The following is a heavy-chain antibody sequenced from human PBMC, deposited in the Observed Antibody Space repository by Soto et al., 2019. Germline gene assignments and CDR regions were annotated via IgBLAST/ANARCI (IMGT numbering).Heavy chain of an antibody. CDR1: GFTFSNYW. V-gene: IGHV3-74*01. CDR2: INGDGSGT. Sequence: EVQLVESGGGLVQPWGSLRLSCAASGFTFSNYWIHWVRQVPGEGLVWRSRINGDGSGTNYADSVKGRFTNSRDNAKNTGYVQINSLRAEDTAVYYCARGGLRAYWIDPWGQGTLVTVSS. J-gene: IGHJ5*02. CDR3: ARGGLRAYWIDP. D-gene: IGHD4-17*01.